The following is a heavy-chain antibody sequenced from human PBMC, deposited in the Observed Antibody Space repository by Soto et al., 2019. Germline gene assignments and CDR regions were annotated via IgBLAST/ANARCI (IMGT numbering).Heavy chain of an antibody. J-gene: IGHJ4*02. CDR3: ARDGGRHSGGIDY. D-gene: IGHD1-26*01. V-gene: IGHV1-69*01. CDR2: IIPIFGTA. CDR1: GGTCSSYY. Sequence: QVQLVQSGAEVKKPGSSVKVSCKASGGTCSSYYINWVRQSPGQGLEWMGAIIPIFGTANYAQKFHGRVTITADESTSTAYMELSSLISEDTAVYYCARDGGRHSGGIDYWGQGTVVTVSS.